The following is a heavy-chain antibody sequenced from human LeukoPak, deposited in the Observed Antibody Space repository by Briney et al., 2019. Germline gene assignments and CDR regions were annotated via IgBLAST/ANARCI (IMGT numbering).Heavy chain of an antibody. Sequence: NASETLSLTCAVYGGSFSGYYWSWIRQPPGKGLEWIGEINHSGSTNYNPSLKSRVTISVDTSKNQFSLKLSSVTAADTAVYYCARERGDIVVVPAAIRGRYYYYMDVWGKGTTVTVSS. J-gene: IGHJ6*03. D-gene: IGHD2-2*02. CDR3: ARERGDIVVVPAAIRGRYYYYMDV. CDR2: INHSGST. V-gene: IGHV4-34*01. CDR1: GGSFSGYY.